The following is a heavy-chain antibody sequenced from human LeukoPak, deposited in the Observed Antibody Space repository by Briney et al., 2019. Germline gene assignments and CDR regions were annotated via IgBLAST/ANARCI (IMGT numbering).Heavy chain of an antibody. V-gene: IGHV4-34*01. CDR1: GGSFSGYY. J-gene: IGHJ4*02. D-gene: IGHD7-27*01. Sequence: SETLSLTCAVYGGSFSGYYWSWIRQPPGKGLEWIGEINHSGSTNYNPSLKSRVTISVDTSKNQFSLKLSSVTAADTAVYYCAREGGELGSALDYWGQGTLVTVSS. CDR2: INHSGST. CDR3: AREGGELGSALDY.